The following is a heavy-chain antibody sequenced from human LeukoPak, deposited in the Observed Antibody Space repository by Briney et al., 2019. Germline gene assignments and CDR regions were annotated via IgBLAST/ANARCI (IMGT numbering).Heavy chain of an antibody. D-gene: IGHD3-22*01. CDR1: GFTFSSYS. CDR2: ISSSSSYI. CDR3: AKDAHHYYDSSGYSFDY. V-gene: IGHV3-21*01. Sequence: GGSLRLSCAASGFTFSSYSMNWVRQAPGKGLEWVSSISSSSSYIYYADSVKGRFTISRDNSKNTLYLQMNSLRAEDTAVYYCAKDAHHYYDSSGYSFDYWGQGTLVTVSS. J-gene: IGHJ4*02.